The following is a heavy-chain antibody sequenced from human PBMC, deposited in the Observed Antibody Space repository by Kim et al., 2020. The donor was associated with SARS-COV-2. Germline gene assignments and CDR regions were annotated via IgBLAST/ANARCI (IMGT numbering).Heavy chain of an antibody. CDR2: INHSGST. V-gene: IGHV4-34*01. CDR3: ASPFDY. CDR1: GGSFSGYY. Sequence: SETLSLTCAVYGGSFSGYYWSWIRQPPGKGLEWIGEINHSGSTNYNPSLKSRVTISVDTSKNQFSLKLSSVTAADTAVYYCASPFDYWGQGTLVTVSS. J-gene: IGHJ4*02.